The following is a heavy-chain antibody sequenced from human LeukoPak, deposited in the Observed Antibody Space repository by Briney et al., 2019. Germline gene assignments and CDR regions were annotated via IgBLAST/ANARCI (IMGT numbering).Heavy chain of an antibody. Sequence: PSETLPLTCTVSGGSISSSSYYWGWIRQPPGKGLEWLGSIYYSGSTYYNPSLKSRVTISVDTSKNQFSLKLSSVTAADTAVYYCAREQSIAAGGWFDPWGQGTLVTVSS. D-gene: IGHD6-6*01. J-gene: IGHJ5*02. CDR2: IYYSGST. CDR1: GGSISSSSYY. V-gene: IGHV4-39*01. CDR3: AREQSIAAGGWFDP.